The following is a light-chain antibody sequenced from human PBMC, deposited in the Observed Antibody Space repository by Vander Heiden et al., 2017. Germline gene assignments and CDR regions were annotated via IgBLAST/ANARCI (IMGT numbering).Light chain of an antibody. CDR3: QQFYRYPLT. CDR1: QGISSG. J-gene: IGKJ4*01. V-gene: IGKV1-13*02. CDR2: DAS. Sequence: AIQLTQSPSSLSASVGDRVTITCRASQGISSGLAWYRQKPGKAPNLLIYDASRLQSGVPSRFSGSGSGSDFTLTISNLQSEGFATYYCQQFYRYPLTFGGGTKVEIK.